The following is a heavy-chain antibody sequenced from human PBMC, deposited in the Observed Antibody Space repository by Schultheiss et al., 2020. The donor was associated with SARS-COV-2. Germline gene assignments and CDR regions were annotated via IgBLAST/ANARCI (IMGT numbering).Heavy chain of an antibody. V-gene: IGHV3-9*01. CDR3: ARGPARIVGAMDY. CDR2: ISWNSGSI. D-gene: IGHD1-26*01. CDR1: GFTFDDYA. Sequence: SLKISCAASGFTFDDYAMHWVRQAPGKGLEWVSGISWNSGSIDYADSVKGRFTISRDNSKNTLYLQMNSLRAEDTAVYYCARGPARIVGAMDYWGQGTLVTVSS. J-gene: IGHJ4*02.